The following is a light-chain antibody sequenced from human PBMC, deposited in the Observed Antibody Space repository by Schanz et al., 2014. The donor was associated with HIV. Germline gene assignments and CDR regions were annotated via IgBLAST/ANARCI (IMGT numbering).Light chain of an antibody. Sequence: NFMLTQPRSVSESPGKTVTISCTGSSGSLASKYVQWDQQRPGSAPTTVIYEDNQRPSGVPDRFSGSIDTSSNSASLTISGLETEDEADYFCHSSDGGRPGVFGGGTKLTVL. J-gene: IGLJ3*02. CDR1: SGSLASKY. V-gene: IGLV6-57*02. CDR2: EDN. CDR3: HSSDGGRPGV.